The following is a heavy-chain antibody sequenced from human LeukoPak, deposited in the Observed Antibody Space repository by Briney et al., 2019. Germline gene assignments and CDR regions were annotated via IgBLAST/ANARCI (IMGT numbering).Heavy chain of an antibody. Sequence: SETLSLTCTVSGGSIDSYYWNWIRQPPGKGLEWIGYIYYSGNTKYNPSLTGRVTISVDKSKNQFSLQLASMTAADTAVYYCAKNGDFCLEYWGQGTLVTVSS. CDR1: GGSIDSYY. CDR2: IYYSGNT. V-gene: IGHV4-59*12. D-gene: IGHD3-16*01. CDR3: AKNGDFCLEY. J-gene: IGHJ4*02.